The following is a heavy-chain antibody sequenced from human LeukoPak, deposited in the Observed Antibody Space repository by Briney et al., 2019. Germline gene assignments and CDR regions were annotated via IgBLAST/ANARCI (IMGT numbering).Heavy chain of an antibody. J-gene: IGHJ4*02. D-gene: IGHD1-26*01. CDR1: GGTFSSYG. CDR2: ISAYNGNT. V-gene: IGHV1-18*01. Sequence: ASVKVSCKASGGTFSSYGISWVRQAPGQGLEWMGWISAYNGNTNYAQKLQGRVTMTTDTSTSTAYMELRSLRSDDTAVYYCARLQSGELSPNVGFDYWGQGTLVTVSS. CDR3: ARLQSGELSPNVGFDY.